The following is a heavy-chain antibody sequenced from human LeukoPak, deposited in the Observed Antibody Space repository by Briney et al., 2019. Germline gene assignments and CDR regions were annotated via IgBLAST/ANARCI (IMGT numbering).Heavy chain of an antibody. CDR3: AREGGNYGSYYFDY. J-gene: IGHJ4*02. CDR1: GFTFSSYA. D-gene: IGHD1-7*01. CDR2: ISYDGSNK. V-gene: IGHV3-30*04. Sequence: PGGSLRLSCAASGFTFSSYAMHWVRQAPGKGLEWVAVISYDGSNKYYADSVKGRFTISRDNSKNTLYLQMNSLRAEDTAVYYCAREGGNYGSYYFDYWGQGTLVTVSS.